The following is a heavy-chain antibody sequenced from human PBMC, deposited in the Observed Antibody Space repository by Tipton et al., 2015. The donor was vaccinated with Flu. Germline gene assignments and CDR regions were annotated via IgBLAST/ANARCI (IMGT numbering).Heavy chain of an antibody. D-gene: IGHD2-15*01. CDR1: GYSFTSYW. CDR2: IYPGDSDT. V-gene: IGHV5-51*01. J-gene: IGHJ2*01. CDR3: GRRISVVVVAATGWYFDL. Sequence: QLVQSGAEVKKPGESLKISCKGSGYSFTSYWIGWVRQMPGKGLEWMGIIYPGDSDTRYSPSFQGQVTISADKSISTAYLQWSSLKASDTAMYYCGRRISVVVVAATGWYFDLWGRGTLVTVSS.